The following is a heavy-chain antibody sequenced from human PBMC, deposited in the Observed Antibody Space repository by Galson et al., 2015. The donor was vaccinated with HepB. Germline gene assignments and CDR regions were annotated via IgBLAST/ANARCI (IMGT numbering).Heavy chain of an antibody. CDR2: ISAYDGNT. J-gene: IGHJ4*02. Sequence: SVKVSCKASGYTFIRYSISWVRQAPGQGLEWMGWISAYDGNTNYEQKFQGRVTMTTDTPTSTAYMELKSLRSDDTAMYYCARVLRAGAPYFDYWGQETLVTVSS. CDR3: ARVLRAGAPYFDY. D-gene: IGHD4/OR15-4a*01. CDR1: GYTFIRYS. V-gene: IGHV1-18*01.